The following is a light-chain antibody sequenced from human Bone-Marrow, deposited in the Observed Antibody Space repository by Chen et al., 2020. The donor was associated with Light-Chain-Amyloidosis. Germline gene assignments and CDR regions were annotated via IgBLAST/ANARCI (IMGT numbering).Light chain of an antibody. CDR2: GSS. J-gene: IGKJ4*01. Sequence: EIVLTQSPGTLSLSPGEGANLSCRASQTISSNYLTWYQQKLGQAPRLLIYGSSSRATGIPDRFTGSGSGTDFPLTIHRLEPEDFAMYYCQQYGTSPLTFGGGTKVEI. CDR3: QQYGTSPLT. CDR1: QTISSNY. V-gene: IGKV3-20*01.